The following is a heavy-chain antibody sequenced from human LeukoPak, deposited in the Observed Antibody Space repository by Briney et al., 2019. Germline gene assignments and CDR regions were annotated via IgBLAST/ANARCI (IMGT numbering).Heavy chain of an antibody. CDR1: GGSVSSGNYD. J-gene: IGHJ4*02. V-gene: IGHV4-61*01. CDR3: ARQSAY. Sequence: SETLSLTCTVSGGSVSSGNYDWNWIRQPPGKALEWIGCIYFSGTTNYNPSLKSRVSISVDTSKNQFSLKLSSVTAADTAVYYCARQSAYWGQGTLVTVSS. CDR2: IYFSGTT.